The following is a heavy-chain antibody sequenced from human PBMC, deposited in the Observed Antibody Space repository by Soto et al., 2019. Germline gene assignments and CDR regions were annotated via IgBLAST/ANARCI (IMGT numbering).Heavy chain of an antibody. D-gene: IGHD4-17*01. CDR1: GYTLTELS. J-gene: IGHJ6*02. Sequence: ASVKVSCKVSGYTLTELSMYWVRQAPGKGLEWMGGFDPEDGETIYAQKFQGRVTMTEDTSTDTAYMELSSLRSEDTAVYYCAARYAYVDYAYCGMDVWGQGTTDTVSS. CDR2: FDPEDGET. CDR3: AARYAYVDYAYCGMDV. V-gene: IGHV1-24*01.